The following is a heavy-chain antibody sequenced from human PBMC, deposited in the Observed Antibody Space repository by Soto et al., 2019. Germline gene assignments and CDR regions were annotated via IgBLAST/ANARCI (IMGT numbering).Heavy chain of an antibody. CDR3: ARDRGPWTNFDY. Sequence: QVQLQESGPGLVKPSQTLSLTCTVSGGSISSGGYYWSWIRQHPGKGLEWIGYIYYSGSTYYNPSLKTRVXXXVXXSKNQFSLKLSSVTAADTAVYYCARDRGPWTNFDYWGQGTLVTVSS. CDR1: GGSISSGGYY. CDR2: IYYSGST. J-gene: IGHJ4*02. V-gene: IGHV4-31*03. D-gene: IGHD1-26*01.